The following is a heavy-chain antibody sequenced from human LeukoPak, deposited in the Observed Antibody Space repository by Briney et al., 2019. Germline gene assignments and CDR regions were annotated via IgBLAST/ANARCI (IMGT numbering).Heavy chain of an antibody. CDR1: GFTFSSYA. J-gene: IGHJ3*02. CDR3: ARGLWFGELCAFDI. CDR2: ISGSGGST. D-gene: IGHD3-10*01. V-gene: IGHV3-23*01. Sequence: GGSLRLSCAAPGFTFSSYAMSWVRQAPGKGLEWVSAISGSGGSTYYADSVKGRFTISRDNSKNTLYLQMNSLRAEDTAVYYCARGLWFGELCAFDIWGQGTMVTVSS.